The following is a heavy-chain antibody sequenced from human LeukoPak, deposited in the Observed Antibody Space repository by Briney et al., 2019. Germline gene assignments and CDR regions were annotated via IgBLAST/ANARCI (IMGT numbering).Heavy chain of an antibody. CDR2: IYYSGST. Sequence: SETLSLTCTVSGGSISSYYWSWIRQPPGKGLEWIGYIYYSGSTNYNPSLKSRVTMSVDTSKNQFSLKLSSVTAADTAVYYCARGLVDSGSSNLDYWGQGTLVTVSS. D-gene: IGHD6-13*01. CDR3: ARGLVDSGSSNLDY. V-gene: IGHV4-59*12. J-gene: IGHJ4*02. CDR1: GGSISSYY.